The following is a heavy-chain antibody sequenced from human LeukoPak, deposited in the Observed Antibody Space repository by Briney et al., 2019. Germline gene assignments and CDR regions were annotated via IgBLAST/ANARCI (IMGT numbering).Heavy chain of an antibody. J-gene: IGHJ4*02. CDR2: IYYSGST. CDR1: GGSISSYY. CDR3: ARRGYSYGYFDY. Sequence: SETLSLTCTVSGGSISSYYWSWIRQPPGKGLEWIGYIYYSGSTNYNPSLKSRVTISVDTSKNQFSLKLSSVTAADTAVYYRARRGYSYGYFDYWGQGTLVTVSS. V-gene: IGHV4-59*08. D-gene: IGHD5-18*01.